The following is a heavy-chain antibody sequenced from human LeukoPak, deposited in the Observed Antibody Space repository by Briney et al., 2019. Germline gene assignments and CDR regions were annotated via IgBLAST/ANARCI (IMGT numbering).Heavy chain of an antibody. CDR3: AKQLGYCSDGSCYFPY. V-gene: IGHV3-23*01. CDR2: ISNNGGYT. J-gene: IGHJ4*02. D-gene: IGHD2-15*01. Sequence: GGSLRLSCTASGFTFSSSAMSWVRQAPGKGLEWVSVISNNGGYTYYADSVQGRFTISRDNSKSTLCLQMNSLRAEDTAVYYCAKQLGYCSDGSCYFPYWGQGTLVTVSS. CDR1: GFTFSSSA.